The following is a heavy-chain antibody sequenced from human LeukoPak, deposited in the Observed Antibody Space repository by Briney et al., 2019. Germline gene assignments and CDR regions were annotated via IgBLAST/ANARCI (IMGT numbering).Heavy chain of an antibody. J-gene: IGHJ5*02. D-gene: IGHD2-15*01. CDR1: GFTFSSYG. V-gene: IGHV3-30*03. CDR3: ALILDPRGFDP. CDR2: ISYDGSNK. Sequence: GRSLRLSCAASGFTFSSYGMHWVRQAPGKGLEWVAVISYDGSNKYYADSVKGRFTISRDNSKNTLYQQMNSLRAEDTAVYYCALILDPRGFDPWGQGTLVTVSS.